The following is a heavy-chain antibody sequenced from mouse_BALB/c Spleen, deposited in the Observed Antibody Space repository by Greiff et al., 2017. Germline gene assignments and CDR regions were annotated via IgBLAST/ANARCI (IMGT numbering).Heavy chain of an antibody. CDR1: GYSFTSYY. D-gene: IGHD2-3*01. Sequence: VQLQQSGPELMKPGASVKISCKASGYSFTSYYMHWVKQSHGKSLEWIGYIDPFNGGTSYNQKFKGKATLTVDKSSSTAYMHLSSLTSEDSAVYYCARSDGFYYAMDYWGQGTSVTVSS. CDR2: IDPFNGGT. J-gene: IGHJ4*01. CDR3: ARSDGFYYAMDY. V-gene: IGHV1S135*01.